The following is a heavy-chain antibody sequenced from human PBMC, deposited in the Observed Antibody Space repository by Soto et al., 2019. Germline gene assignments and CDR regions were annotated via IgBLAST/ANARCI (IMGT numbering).Heavy chain of an antibody. CDR2: MNPNSGDT. J-gene: IGHJ4*02. CDR1: GYTFSDHD. V-gene: IGHV1-8*01. CDR3: ARVGGNWNDAYFDY. D-gene: IGHD1-1*01. Sequence: QVQLVQSGAEVKKHGASVKVSCKASGYTFSDHDINWVRQASGQGPEWLGWMNPNSGDTGSAQNFQGRVTMTRDTSKRTAYMELSSLRSEDTAVYYCARVGGNWNDAYFDYWGQGTLVTVSS.